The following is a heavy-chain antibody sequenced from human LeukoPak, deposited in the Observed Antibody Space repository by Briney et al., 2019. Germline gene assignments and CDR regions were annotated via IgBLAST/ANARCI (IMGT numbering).Heavy chain of an antibody. CDR1: GFTFSSYA. CDR3: AKGQLVVVPAASLDY. D-gene: IGHD2-2*01. Sequence: HSGGSLRLSCAASGFTFSSYAMSWVRQAPGKGLEWVSAISGSGGSTYYADPVKGRFTISRDNSKNTLYLQMNSLRAEDTAVYYCAKGQLVVVPAASLDYWGQGTLVTVSS. J-gene: IGHJ4*02. CDR2: ISGSGGST. V-gene: IGHV3-23*01.